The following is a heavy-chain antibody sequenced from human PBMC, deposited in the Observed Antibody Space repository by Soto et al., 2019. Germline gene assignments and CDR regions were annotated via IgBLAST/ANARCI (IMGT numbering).Heavy chain of an antibody. CDR2: IYYSGST. CDR1: GGSISRHY. Sequence: QVQLQASAPGLVKPSETLSLTCTVSGGSISRHYWSWIRQPPGKGLEWIGAIYYSGSTNYNPSLKIRVTISVDTPKNHSARKLSSVTAADTAVYYCAGGPLTLLEWRGFDPWGEGTMVTVSS. D-gene: IGHD3-3*02. J-gene: IGHJ5*02. CDR3: AGGPLTLLEWRGFDP. V-gene: IGHV4-59*11.